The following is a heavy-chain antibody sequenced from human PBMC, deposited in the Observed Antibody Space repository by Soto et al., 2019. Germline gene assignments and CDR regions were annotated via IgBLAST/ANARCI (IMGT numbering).Heavy chain of an antibody. Sequence: EVQLLESGGGLVQPGGSLRLSCTASGFTFSSFAVSWVRQAPGKGLEWVSSINIVGGATNFADSVKGRFTISRDDSKNTLYLQMNSLRAEDTAVYYCAKNYYFDCWGQGTRVTVSS. CDR3: AKNYYFDC. CDR1: GFTFSSFA. CDR2: INIVGGAT. J-gene: IGHJ4*02. V-gene: IGHV3-23*01.